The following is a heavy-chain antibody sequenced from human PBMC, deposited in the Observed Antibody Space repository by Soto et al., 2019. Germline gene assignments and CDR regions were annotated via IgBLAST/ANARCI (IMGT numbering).Heavy chain of an antibody. Sequence: GGSLRLSCAASGFTFSSYAMHWVRQAPGKGLEWVAVISYDGSSKYYADSVKGRFTISRDNSKNTLYLQMNSLRAEDTAVYYCARAHLNYDILTGPFDYWGQGTLVTVS. CDR3: ARAHLNYDILTGPFDY. CDR1: GFTFSSYA. CDR2: ISYDGSSK. V-gene: IGHV3-30-3*01. D-gene: IGHD3-9*01. J-gene: IGHJ4*02.